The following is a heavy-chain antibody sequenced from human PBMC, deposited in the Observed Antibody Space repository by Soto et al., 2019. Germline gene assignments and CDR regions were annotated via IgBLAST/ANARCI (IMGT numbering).Heavy chain of an antibody. V-gene: IGHV4-30-4*01. J-gene: IGHJ4*02. Sequence: QVQLQESGPGLVKPSQTLSLTCTVSGGSISSGNYYWSWIRQPPGKGLEWIGFMSYSGSTSYNASLKSRVTISVDTPKGQFSLNLSFVTAADTAVYYCATMGTPATGLYYFDNWGQGTLVTVSS. D-gene: IGHD1-7*01. CDR2: MSYSGST. CDR3: ATMGTPATGLYYFDN. CDR1: GGSISSGNYY.